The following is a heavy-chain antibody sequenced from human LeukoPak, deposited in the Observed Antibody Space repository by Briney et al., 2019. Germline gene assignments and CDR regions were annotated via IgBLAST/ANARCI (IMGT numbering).Heavy chain of an antibody. J-gene: IGHJ3*02. V-gene: IGHV4-30-4*01. CDR3: ARRTGPYCGGDCYNALDI. D-gene: IGHD2-21*02. CDR1: GGSISSGDYY. Sequence: PSETLSLTCTVSGGSISSGDYYWSWLRQPPGKGLEWIGYIYYSGSTYYNPSLKSRVTISVDTSKNQFSLKLSSVTAADTAVYYCARRTGPYCGGDCYNALDIWGQGTMVTVSS. CDR2: IYYSGST.